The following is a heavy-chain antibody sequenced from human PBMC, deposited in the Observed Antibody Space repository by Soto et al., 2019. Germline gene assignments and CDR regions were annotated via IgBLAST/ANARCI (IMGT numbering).Heavy chain of an antibody. CDR1: GCSINSGGYY. CDR3: ARVYRKSGYSRICVFDY. Sequence: QVQLRESGPGLVKPSKTLSLTCTVSGCSINSGGYYWNWIRQHPGKGLEWIGYMYYSGSTYYNPFLRSRVIISAVTSENPFALQLSSVTAADTAVYFCARVYRKSGYSRICVFDYRGQGTLVNVSS. D-gene: IGHD6-13*01. J-gene: IGHJ4*01. V-gene: IGHV4-31*03. CDR2: MYYSGST.